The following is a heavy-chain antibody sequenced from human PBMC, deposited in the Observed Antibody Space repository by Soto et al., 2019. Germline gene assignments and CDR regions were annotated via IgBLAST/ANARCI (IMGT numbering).Heavy chain of an antibody. CDR1: GYTFTSYG. D-gene: IGHD2-15*01. Sequence: GASVKVSCKASGYTFTSYGISWVRQAPGQGLEWMGWISAYNGNTNYAQKLQGRVTMTADTSTSTAYVELRSLRSDDTAVYYCARDHVVVVAATQLNLDYWAQGTLVTVSS. CDR2: ISAYNGNT. CDR3: ARDHVVVVAATQLNLDY. V-gene: IGHV1-18*04. J-gene: IGHJ4*02.